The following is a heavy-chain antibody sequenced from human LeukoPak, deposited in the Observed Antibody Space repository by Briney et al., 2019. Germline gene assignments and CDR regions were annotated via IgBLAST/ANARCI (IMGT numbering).Heavy chain of an antibody. CDR2: IWYDGSNK. Sequence: GGSLRLSCAASGFTFSSYGMHWVRQAPGKGLEWVAVIWYDGSNKYYADSVKGRFTISRDNSRSTLYLQMNSLRPEDTAIYYCAREGYYGSGSPPSLYFDYWGQGTLVTVSS. CDR3: AREGYYGSGSPPSLYFDY. CDR1: GFTFSSYG. V-gene: IGHV3-33*01. D-gene: IGHD3-10*01. J-gene: IGHJ4*02.